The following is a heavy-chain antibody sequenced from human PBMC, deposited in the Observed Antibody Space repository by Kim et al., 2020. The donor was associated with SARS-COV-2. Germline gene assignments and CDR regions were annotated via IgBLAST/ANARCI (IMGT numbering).Heavy chain of an antibody. D-gene: IGHD4-17*01. J-gene: IGHJ5*02. CDR2: IIPIFGTA. V-gene: IGHV1-69*13. Sequence: SVKVSCKASGGTFSSYAISWVRQAPGQGLEWMGGIIPIFGTANYAQKFQGRVTITADESTSTAYMELSSLRSEDTAVYYCARDLTRYGDFGGGWFNPWGQGTLVTVSS. CDR1: GGTFSSYA. CDR3: ARDLTRYGDFGGGWFNP.